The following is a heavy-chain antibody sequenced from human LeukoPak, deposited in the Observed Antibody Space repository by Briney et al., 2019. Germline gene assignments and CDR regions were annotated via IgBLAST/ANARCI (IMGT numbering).Heavy chain of an antibody. CDR1: GGSISSSSNFY. CDR3: ARRTAASAIDY. V-gene: IGHV4-39*01. CDR2: IYYSGST. D-gene: IGHD2-15*01. J-gene: IGHJ4*02. Sequence: PSETLSLTCTVSGGSISSSSNFYWDWIRQPPGKGLEWIGNIYYSGSTFYNPSLKSRVTISVDTSETQFSLKLSSVTAADTAVYYCARRTAASAIDYWGQGTLVTVSS.